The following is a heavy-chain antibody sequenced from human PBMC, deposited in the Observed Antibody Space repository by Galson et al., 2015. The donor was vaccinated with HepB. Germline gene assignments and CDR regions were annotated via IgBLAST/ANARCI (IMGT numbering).Heavy chain of an antibody. J-gene: IGHJ6*03. CDR3: ARGHDILTDYSVYYYMDV. Sequence: SVKVSCKASGYTFTGWYMHWVRQAPGQGLEWMGRINPDSGGANYAGNFQGRVTMTRDTSIRAAYMELSRLRSDDTAVYYCARGHDILTDYSVYYYMDVWGKGTTVTVSS. CDR2: INPDSGGA. V-gene: IGHV1-2*06. CDR1: GYTFTGWY. D-gene: IGHD3-9*01.